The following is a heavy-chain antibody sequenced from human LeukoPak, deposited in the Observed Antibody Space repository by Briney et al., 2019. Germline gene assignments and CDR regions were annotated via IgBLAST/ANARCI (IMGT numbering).Heavy chain of an antibody. CDR3: ARDCGGDCYWSPTADAFDI. J-gene: IGHJ3*02. Sequence: ASVKVSCKASGGTFSSYAISWVRQAPGQGLEWMGRIIPIFGTANYAQKFQGRVTITTDESTSTAYMELSSLRFEDTAVYYCARDCGGDCYWSPTADAFDIWGQGTMVTVSS. CDR1: GGTFSSYA. V-gene: IGHV1-69*05. D-gene: IGHD2-21*02. CDR2: IIPIFGTA.